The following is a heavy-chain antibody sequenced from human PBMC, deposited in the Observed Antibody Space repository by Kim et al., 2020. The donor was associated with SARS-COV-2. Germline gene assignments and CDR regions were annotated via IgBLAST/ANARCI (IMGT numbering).Heavy chain of an antibody. CDR2: IIPIFGTA. CDR3: ARDRDSRMYYFDY. V-gene: IGHV1-69*13. CDR1: GGTFSSYA. D-gene: IGHD6-13*01. Sequence: SVKVSCKASGGTFSSYAISWVRQAPGQGLEWMGGIIPIFGTANYAQKFQGRVTITADESTSTAYMELSSLRSEDTAVYYCARDRDSRMYYFDYWGQGTLVTVSS. J-gene: IGHJ4*02.